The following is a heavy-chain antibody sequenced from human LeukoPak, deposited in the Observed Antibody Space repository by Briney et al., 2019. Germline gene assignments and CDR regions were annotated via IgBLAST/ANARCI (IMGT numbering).Heavy chain of an antibody. CDR1: VGSISTTSYY. V-gene: IGHV4-39*07. D-gene: IGHD2-8*01. CDR3: ARVGYCTNGVCYFLDY. Sequence: PSETLSLTCTVSVGSISTTSYYWGWIRQPPGKGLEWIGYIYHSGSTYYNPSLKSRVTISVDRSKNQFSLKLSSVTAADTAVYYCARVGYCTNGVCYFLDYWGQGTLVTVSS. CDR2: IYHSGST. J-gene: IGHJ4*02.